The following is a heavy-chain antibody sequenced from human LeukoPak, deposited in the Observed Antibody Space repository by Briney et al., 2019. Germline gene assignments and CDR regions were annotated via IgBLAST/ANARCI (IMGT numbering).Heavy chain of an antibody. CDR3: AKDRGFSFTSGSSELDY. V-gene: IGHV3-30*18. CDR2: ISYDGSHK. D-gene: IGHD3-10*01. J-gene: IGHJ4*02. CDR1: GFTFSDYG. Sequence: PGGSLRLSCAASGFTFSDYGMHWVRLAPGKGLEWVAVISYDGSHKYYADSVQGRLTISRDNSKNTVYLQMNSLRTVDTAIYYCAKDRGFSFTSGSSELDYWGQGTLVTVSS.